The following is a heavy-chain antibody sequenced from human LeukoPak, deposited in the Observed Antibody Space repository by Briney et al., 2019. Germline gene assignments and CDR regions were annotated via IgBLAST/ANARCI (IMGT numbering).Heavy chain of an antibody. J-gene: IGHJ3*02. CDR1: GGSISGYH. Sequence: PSETLSLTCNVSGGSISGYHWSWIRQPPGKGPEWIGRIYTTGTADYNPSLKGRVFLSVDTSKNQFSLKVTSVTAADTAVYYCARDHSSSSWMDSFEIWGPGTKVTVSS. CDR3: ARDHSSSSWMDSFEI. V-gene: IGHV4-4*07. D-gene: IGHD6-6*01. CDR2: IYTTGTA.